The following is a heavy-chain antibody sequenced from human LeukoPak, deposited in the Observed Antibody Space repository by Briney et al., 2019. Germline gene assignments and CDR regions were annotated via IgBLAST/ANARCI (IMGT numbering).Heavy chain of an antibody. CDR3: ARVTVSGYGGDY. CDR1: GYTFTSYG. CDR2: ISAYNGNT. J-gene: IGHJ4*02. D-gene: IGHD5-12*01. V-gene: IGHV1-18*01. Sequence: ASVRVSCKASGYTFTSYGISWVRQAPGQGLEWMGWISAYNGNTNHAQKLQGRVTMTTDTSTTTAYMELRSLKSDDTAVYYCARVTVSGYGGDYWGQGTLVTVSS.